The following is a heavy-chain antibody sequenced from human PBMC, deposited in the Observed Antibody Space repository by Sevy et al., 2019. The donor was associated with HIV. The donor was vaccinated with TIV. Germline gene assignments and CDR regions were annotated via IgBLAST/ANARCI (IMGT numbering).Heavy chain of an antibody. J-gene: IGHJ4*02. CDR2: ISSNGGST. Sequence: GGSLRLSCAASGFSFSSYALHWVRQAPGKGLGYVSAISSNGGSTYYADSVKGRFTISRDNSKNTLYLQMGSLRAEDMAVYYGAGEGVGGYSYSLDYWGQGTLVTVSS. CDR3: AGEGVGGYSYSLDY. D-gene: IGHD5-18*01. CDR1: GFSFSSYA. V-gene: IGHV3-64*02.